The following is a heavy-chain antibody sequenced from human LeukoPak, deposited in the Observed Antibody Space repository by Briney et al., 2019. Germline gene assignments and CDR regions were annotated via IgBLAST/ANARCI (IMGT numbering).Heavy chain of an antibody. Sequence: GGSLRLSCAASGFTFSNYGMNWVRQAPGKGLEWVSSISSSGTYIYYVDSMKGRFTISRDNAKNSLYLQMNSLRAEDTAVYYCARDTRLAFDYWGQGTLVTVSS. CDR3: ARDTRLAFDY. V-gene: IGHV3-21*01. CDR1: GFTFSNYG. D-gene: IGHD2-2*01. J-gene: IGHJ4*02. CDR2: ISSSGTYI.